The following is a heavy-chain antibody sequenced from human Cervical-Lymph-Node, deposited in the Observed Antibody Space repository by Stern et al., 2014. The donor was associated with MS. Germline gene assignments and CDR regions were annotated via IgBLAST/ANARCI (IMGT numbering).Heavy chain of an antibody. V-gene: IGHV3-7*01. CDR3: ARDNNQSKHPSRSYYYGMDF. D-gene: IGHD1/OR15-1a*01. Sequence: EVQLVESGGGLAQPGGSLRLPCAASGFIFSRYWMTWVRQAPGKGLEWVANINYDGSEKYYVDSVKGRFTISRDNAENSLYLQMNSLRAEDTAVYYCARDNNQSKHPSRSYYYGMDFWGQGTTVTVSS. CDR1: GFIFSRYW. J-gene: IGHJ6*02. CDR2: INYDGSEK.